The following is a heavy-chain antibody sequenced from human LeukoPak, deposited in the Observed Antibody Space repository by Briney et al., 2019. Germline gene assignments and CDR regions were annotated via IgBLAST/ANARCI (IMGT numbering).Heavy chain of an antibody. V-gene: IGHV3-23*01. CDR3: AKGGPGPPAAAGPV. CDR1: GITVSDAW. CDR2: ISGSGGST. J-gene: IGHJ4*02. D-gene: IGHD6-13*01. Sequence: GGSLRLSCEASGITVSDAWMSWVRQAPGKGLEWVSAISGSGGSTYYADSVKGRFTISRDNSKNTLYLQMNSLRAEDTAVYYCAKGGPGPPAAAGPVWGQGTLVTVSS.